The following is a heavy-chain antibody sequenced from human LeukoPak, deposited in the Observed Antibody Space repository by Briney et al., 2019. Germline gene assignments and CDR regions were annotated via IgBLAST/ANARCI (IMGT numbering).Heavy chain of an antibody. D-gene: IGHD4-17*01. CDR3: ARGDDYGDYD. CDR2: ISSSGSTI. CDR1: GFTFSSYE. J-gene: IGHJ4*02. Sequence: GGSLRPSCAASGFTFSSYEMNWVRQAPGKGLEWVSYISSSGSTIYYADSVKGRFTISRDNAKNSLYLQMNSLRAEDTAVYYCARGDDYGDYDWGQGTLVTVSS. V-gene: IGHV3-48*03.